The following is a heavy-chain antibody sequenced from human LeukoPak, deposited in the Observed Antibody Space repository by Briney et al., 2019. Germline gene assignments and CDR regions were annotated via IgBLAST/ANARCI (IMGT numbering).Heavy chain of an antibody. Sequence: GGSLRLSCAASGFTVSSTHMGWVRQAPGKGLEWVSVIYSGGAAYYPDSVKGRFTISRDLSKNTLYLQMNDLRAEDTAVYYCARVAVAYFDYWGQGTLFTVSS. CDR3: ARVAVAYFDY. J-gene: IGHJ4*02. CDR2: IYSGGAA. V-gene: IGHV3-66*01. D-gene: IGHD6-19*01. CDR1: GFTVSSTH.